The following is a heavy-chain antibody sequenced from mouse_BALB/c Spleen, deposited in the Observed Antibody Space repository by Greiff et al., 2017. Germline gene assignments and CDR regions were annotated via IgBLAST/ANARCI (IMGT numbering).Heavy chain of an antibody. D-gene: IGHD2-4*01. V-gene: IGHV3-2*02. Sequence: EVQGVESGPGLVKPSQSLSLTCTVTGYSITSDYAWNWIRQFPGNKLEWMGYISYSGSTSYNPSLKSRISITRDTSKNQFFLQLNSVTTEDTATYYCARLDYADYYAMDYWGQGTSVTVSS. CDR1: GYSITSDYA. CDR2: ISYSGST. CDR3: ARLDYADYYAMDY. J-gene: IGHJ4*01.